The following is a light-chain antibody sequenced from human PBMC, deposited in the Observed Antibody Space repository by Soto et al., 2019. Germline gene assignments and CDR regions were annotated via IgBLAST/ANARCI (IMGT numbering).Light chain of an antibody. J-gene: IGKJ5*01. CDR1: ESISNW. V-gene: IGKV1-39*01. CDR3: QQTYSTPQP. CDR2: IAS. Sequence: DIQMTQSPSTLSAAVGDRVTITCRASESISNWLAWYQQKPGKAPKLLINIASSLQSGVPSRFSGSGSGTDFTLTISNVQPEDFATYYCQQTYSTPQPFGQGTRLEI.